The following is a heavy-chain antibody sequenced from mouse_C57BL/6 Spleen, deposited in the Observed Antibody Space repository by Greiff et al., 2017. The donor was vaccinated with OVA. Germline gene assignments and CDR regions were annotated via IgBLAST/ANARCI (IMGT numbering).Heavy chain of an antibody. CDR3: ARGNPPSRDGFAY. CDR1: GYTFTSYW. Sequence: VQLQQPGAELVKPGASVKLSCKASGYTFTSYWMHWVKQRPGRGPEWIGRIDPNSGGTKYNEKFKSKATLTVDKPSSTAYMQLSSLTSEDSAVYYCARGNPPSRDGFAYWGQGTLVTVSA. D-gene: IGHD3-3*01. CDR2: IDPNSGGT. J-gene: IGHJ3*01. V-gene: IGHV1-72*01.